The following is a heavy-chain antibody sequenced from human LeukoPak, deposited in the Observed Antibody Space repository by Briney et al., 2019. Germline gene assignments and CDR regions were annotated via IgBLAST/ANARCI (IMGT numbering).Heavy chain of an antibody. V-gene: IGHV6-1*01. J-gene: IGHJ5*02. CDR3: ARYLIAAALFDP. D-gene: IGHD6-13*01. CDR1: GDSVSTNSVA. Sequence: SQTPSLTCAISGDSVSTNSVAWNWIRQSPSRGLEWLGRTYYRSKWYNDYAVSVKSRITINPDTSKNQFSLQLNSVTPEDTAVYYCARYLIAAALFDPWGQGTLVTVSS. CDR2: TYYRSKWYN.